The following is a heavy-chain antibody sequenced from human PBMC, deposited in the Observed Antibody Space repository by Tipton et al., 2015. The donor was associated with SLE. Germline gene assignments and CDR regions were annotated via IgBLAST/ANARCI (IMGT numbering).Heavy chain of an antibody. CDR1: GGSFSGYY. J-gene: IGHJ4*02. CDR2: LNYNGGA. CDR3: ARIAIAPAMGEYYFDS. V-gene: IGHV4-34*01. Sequence: TLSLTCAVYGGSFSGYYWSWIRQPPGKGLEWIGYLNYNGGATYSPSLKSRVTTSVDTSKNQFSLNLNSVTAADTAVYYCARIAIAPAMGEYYFDSWGQGTLVTVSS. D-gene: IGHD2-2*01.